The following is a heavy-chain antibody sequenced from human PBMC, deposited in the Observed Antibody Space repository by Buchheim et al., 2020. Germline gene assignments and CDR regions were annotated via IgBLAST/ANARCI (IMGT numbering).Heavy chain of an antibody. CDR2: IKQDGSDK. V-gene: IGHV3-7*01. CDR3: AKKVTYRADS. D-gene: IGHD1-14*01. CDR1: EFTFSYHW. J-gene: IGHJ4*02. Sequence: EVQLVESGGGSVQPGGSLRLSCVSSEFTFSYHWMGWVRQAPGKGLEWVAKIKQDGSDKYYVDSVKGRFTISRDNAKKSLYLQMDSLRVEGTAIDYCAKKVTYRADSLGQGTL.